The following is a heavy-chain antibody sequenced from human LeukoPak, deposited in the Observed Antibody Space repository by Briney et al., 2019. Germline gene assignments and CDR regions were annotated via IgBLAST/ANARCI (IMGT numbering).Heavy chain of an antibody. Sequence: GGSLRLSCAASGFTFSSHGIHWVRQAPGRGLEWVAVIWYDGTNKYYEDSVKGRFTISRDNSKNTLYLQMNSLRSEDTAVYYCVRPYFYDSSGYYPYYFDYWGQGTLVTVSS. CDR2: IWYDGTNK. CDR1: GFTFSSHG. CDR3: VRPYFYDSSGYYPYYFDY. J-gene: IGHJ4*02. V-gene: IGHV3-33*01. D-gene: IGHD3-22*01.